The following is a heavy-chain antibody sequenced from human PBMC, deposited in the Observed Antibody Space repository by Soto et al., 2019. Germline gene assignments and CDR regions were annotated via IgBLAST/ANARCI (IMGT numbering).Heavy chain of an antibody. J-gene: IGHJ6*02. Sequence: ESGGGVVQPGRSLRLSCAASGFTFSSYGMHWVRQAPGKGLEWVAVISYDGNNKYYADSVKGRFTISRDNSKNTLYLQMSSLRAEDTAVYYCVKDGSSGWPYYYGLDVWGQGTTVTVSS. CDR2: ISYDGNNK. CDR1: GFTFSSYG. D-gene: IGHD6-19*01. V-gene: IGHV3-30*18. CDR3: VKDGSSGWPYYYGLDV.